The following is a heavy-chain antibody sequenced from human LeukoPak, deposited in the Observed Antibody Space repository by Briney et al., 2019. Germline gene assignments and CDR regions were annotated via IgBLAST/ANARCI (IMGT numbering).Heavy chain of an antibody. V-gene: IGHV4-34*01. CDR3: ASQNSTVTTCDY. J-gene: IGHJ4*02. Sequence: SETLSLTXAVYGGSFRGYYWSWIRQPPGKGLEWIGEINHSGSTNYNPSLKSRVTISVDTSKYQFSLKLSSVTAADTAVYYCASQNSTVTTCDYWGQGTLVTVSS. CDR1: GGSFRGYY. CDR2: INHSGST. D-gene: IGHD4-17*01.